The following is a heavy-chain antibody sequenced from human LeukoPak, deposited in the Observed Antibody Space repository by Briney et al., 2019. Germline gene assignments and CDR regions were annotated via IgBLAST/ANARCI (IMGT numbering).Heavy chain of an antibody. CDR2: IFYSGNT. J-gene: IGHJ4*02. D-gene: IGHD7-27*01. CDR1: GGSISSGDYY. CDR3: ARQEDLTDDY. V-gene: IGHV4-30-4*01. Sequence: SETLSLTCTVSGGSISSGDYYWSWIRQPPGKGLEWIGYIFYSGNTYYNPSLKSRVPISVDTSKNRFSLKLSSVTAADTAVYYCARQEDLTDDYWGQGTLVTVSS.